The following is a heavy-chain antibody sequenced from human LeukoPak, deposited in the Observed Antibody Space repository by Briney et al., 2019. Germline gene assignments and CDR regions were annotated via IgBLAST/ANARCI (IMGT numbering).Heavy chain of an antibody. CDR1: GFTFDDYA. V-gene: IGHV3-9*03. CDR3: AKDKGYCSGGSCYSSAFDI. Sequence: QPGRSLRLSCAASGFTFDDYAMHWVRQAPGKGVEWVSGISWNSGSIGYADSVKGRFTISRDNAKNSLYLQMNSLRAEDMALYYCAKDKGYCSGGSCYSSAFDIWGQGTMVTVSS. J-gene: IGHJ3*02. D-gene: IGHD2-15*01. CDR2: ISWNSGSI.